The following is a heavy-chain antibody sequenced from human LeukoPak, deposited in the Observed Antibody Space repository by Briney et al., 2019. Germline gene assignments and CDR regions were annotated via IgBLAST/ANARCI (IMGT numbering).Heavy chain of an antibody. CDR3: AKDIGGDTHPDY. CDR1: GFTFSSYG. V-gene: IGHV3-33*06. Sequence: GGSLGLSCAASGFTFSSYGMHWVRQAPGKGLEWVAVIWYDGSNKYYADSVKGRFTISRDNSKNTLYLQMNSLRAEDTAVYYCAKDIGGDTHPDYWGQGTLVTVSS. J-gene: IGHJ4*02. D-gene: IGHD2-21*02. CDR2: IWYDGSNK.